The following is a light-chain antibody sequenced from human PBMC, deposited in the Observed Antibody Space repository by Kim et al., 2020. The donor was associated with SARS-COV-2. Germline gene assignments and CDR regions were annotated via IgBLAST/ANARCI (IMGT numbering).Light chain of an antibody. J-gene: IGKJ2*03. CDR2: AAS. Sequence: ATVGDTVTITCRASQNIRTYLNWYQQTPGKAPQLLIYAASTLQGGVPSRFSGSGSGTEFTLIIKSLQPEDFATYYCQQSYSNVPYSFGQGTKLEV. V-gene: IGKV1-39*01. CDR1: QNIRTY. CDR3: QQSYSNVPYS.